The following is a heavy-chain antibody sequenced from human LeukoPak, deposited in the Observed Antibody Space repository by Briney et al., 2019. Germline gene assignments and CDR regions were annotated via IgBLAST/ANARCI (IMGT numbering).Heavy chain of an antibody. V-gene: IGHV1-2*02. CDR3: ARGPGSIFGVVIDY. D-gene: IGHD3-3*01. J-gene: IGHJ4*02. Sequence: GASVKVSCKASGYTFTGYYMHWVRQAPGQGLEWMGWINPNSGGTNYAQKFQGRVTTTRDTSISTAYMELSRLRSDDTAVYYCARGPGSIFGVVIDYWGQGTLVTVSS. CDR2: INPNSGGT. CDR1: GYTFTGYY.